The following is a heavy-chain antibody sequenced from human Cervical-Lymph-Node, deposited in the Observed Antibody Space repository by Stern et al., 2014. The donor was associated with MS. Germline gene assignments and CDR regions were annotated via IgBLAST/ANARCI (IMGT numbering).Heavy chain of an antibody. CDR2: INPSGGTT. V-gene: IGHV1-46*03. CDR3: AREKRDCSGGSCYSRDDY. CDR1: GYTFTSYY. J-gene: IGHJ4*02. D-gene: IGHD2-15*01. Sequence: VKLVESGAEVKKPGASVKVSCKASGYTFTSYYMHWVRQAPGQGLEWMGIINPSGGTTNHAQKFQGRVTMTRDTSTSTVYMELSSLRSEDTAVYYCAREKRDCSGGSCYSRDDYWGQGTLVTVSS.